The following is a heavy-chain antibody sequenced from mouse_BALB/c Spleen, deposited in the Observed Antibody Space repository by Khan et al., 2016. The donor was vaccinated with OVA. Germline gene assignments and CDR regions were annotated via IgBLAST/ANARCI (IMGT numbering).Heavy chain of an antibody. J-gene: IGHJ3*01. V-gene: IGHV1-77*01. CDR2: IFPGSGTP. Sequence: QVQLKESVPELVNPGASLKVSCKASGYTFTDYIIGWVKQSTRQGLEWIGDIFPGSGTPYYNEKFKDKATLTADKSSNTAYMQLSSLTSEDSAVYFCASGGYSWFAYWGQGTLVTVSA. CDR1: GYTFTDYI. CDR3: ASGGYSWFAY.